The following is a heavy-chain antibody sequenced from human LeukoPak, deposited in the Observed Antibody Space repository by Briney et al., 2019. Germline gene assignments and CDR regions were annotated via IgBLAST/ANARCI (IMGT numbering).Heavy chain of an antibody. CDR3: ARSSRELGGYAPWELMPPFDY. CDR1: GFNFQDSY. J-gene: IGHJ4*02. CDR2: ISSSSSTI. D-gene: IGHD1-7*01. V-gene: IGHV3-48*01. Sequence: PGGSLRLSCVGSGFNFQDSYMNWVRQAPGKGLEWVSYISSSSSTIYYADSVKGRFTISRDNAKNSLYLQMNSLRAEDTAVYYCARSSRELGGYAPWELMPPFDYWGQGTLVTVSS.